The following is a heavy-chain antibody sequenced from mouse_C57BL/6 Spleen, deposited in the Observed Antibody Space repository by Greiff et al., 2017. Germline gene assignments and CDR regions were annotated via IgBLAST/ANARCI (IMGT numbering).Heavy chain of an antibody. J-gene: IGHJ4*01. CDR2: SYPGDGDT. Sequence: IQLQQSGPELVKPGASVKISCKASGYAFSSSWMNWVKQRPGKGLEWIGRSYPGDGDTNYNGKFKGKATLTADKSSSTAYMQRSSLTSEDSAVYCWARGVGLYAMDYWGQGTSVTVSS. CDR1: GYAFSSSW. CDR3: ARGVGLYAMDY. V-gene: IGHV1-82*01. D-gene: IGHD1-1*02.